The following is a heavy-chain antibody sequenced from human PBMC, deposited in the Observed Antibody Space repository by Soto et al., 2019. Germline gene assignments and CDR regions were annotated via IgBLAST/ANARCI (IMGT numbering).Heavy chain of an antibody. J-gene: IGHJ3*02. CDR2: IIPIFGTA. D-gene: IGHD2-2*01. V-gene: IGHV1-69*01. Sequence: QVQLVQSGAEVKKPGSSVKVSCKASGGTFSSYAISWVRQAPGQGLVWMGGIIPIFGTANYAQKFQGRVTTTADESTGAAYMALGSLRSEDTGVYYYVVPVGIGAFVIWGEGTMVTVSS. CDR3: VVPVGIGAFVI. CDR1: GGTFSSYA.